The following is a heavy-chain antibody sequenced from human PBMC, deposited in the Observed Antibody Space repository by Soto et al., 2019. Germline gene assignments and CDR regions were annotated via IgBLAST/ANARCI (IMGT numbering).Heavy chain of an antibody. CDR1: GGSFSGYY. CDR2: INHSGST. D-gene: IGHD3-10*01. V-gene: IGHV4-34*01. Sequence: QVQLQQWGAGLLKPSETLSLTCAVYGGSFSGYYWCWIRQPPGKGLEWIGEINHSGSTNYNPSLKTRVTISVATSKILFSLELSSVTAADPAVYYCASVQDGSGSQRNTRGYSCFDPWGQGTLVTVSS. CDR3: ASVQDGSGSQRNTRGYSCFDP. J-gene: IGHJ5*02.